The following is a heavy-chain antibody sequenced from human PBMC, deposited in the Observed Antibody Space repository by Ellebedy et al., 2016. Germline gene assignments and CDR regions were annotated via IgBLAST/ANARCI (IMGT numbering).Heavy chain of an antibody. J-gene: IGHJ2*01. CDR3: ARFQSLWYFDL. CDR2: ISYDGSNK. Sequence: GESLKISCAASGFTFSSYGMHWVRQAPGKGLEWVAVISYDGSNKYYADSVKGRFTISRDNSKNTLYLQMNSLRAEDTAVYYCARFQSLWYFDLWGRGTLVTVSS. CDR1: GFTFSSYG. V-gene: IGHV3-30*03.